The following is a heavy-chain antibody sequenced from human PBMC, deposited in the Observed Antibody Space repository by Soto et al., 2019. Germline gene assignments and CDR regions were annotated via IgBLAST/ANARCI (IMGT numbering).Heavy chain of an antibody. CDR1: GFTFSSYA. CDR3: AKDLIVVATAALAFDI. Sequence: GGSLRLSCAASGFTFSSYAMSWVRQAPGKGLEWVSAISGSGGSTYYADSVKGRFTISRDNSKNTLYLQMNSLRAEDTAVYYCAKDLIVVATAALAFDIWGQGTMVTVSS. CDR2: ISGSGGST. J-gene: IGHJ3*02. V-gene: IGHV3-23*01. D-gene: IGHD2-21*02.